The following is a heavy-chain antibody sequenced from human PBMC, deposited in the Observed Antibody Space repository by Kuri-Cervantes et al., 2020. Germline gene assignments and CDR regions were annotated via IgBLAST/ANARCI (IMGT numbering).Heavy chain of an antibody. CDR3: ARIVDTAVWFDP. J-gene: IGHJ5*02. Sequence: ESLKISCAVYGGSFSGYYWGWIRQPPGKGLEWIGSIYYSGSTYYNPSLKSRVTISVDTSKNQFSLKLSSVTAADTAVYYCARIVDTAVWFDPWGQGTLVTVSS. CDR2: IYYSGST. V-gene: IGHV4-39*01. D-gene: IGHD5-18*01. CDR1: GGSFSGYY.